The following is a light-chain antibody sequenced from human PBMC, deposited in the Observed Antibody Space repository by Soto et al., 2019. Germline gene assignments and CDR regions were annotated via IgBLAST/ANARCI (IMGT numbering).Light chain of an antibody. J-gene: IGKJ1*01. V-gene: IGKV3-11*01. CDR3: RQSNTWPWA. Sequence: EIVLTQSPATLSLSPGERATLSCRASQSVGSSLAWYQQKLGQAPRLLIYAASDRATGIPGRFSGSGSGTSFTLIISSLEPEDFAFYYCRQSNTWPWAFGQGTKVDIK. CDR2: AAS. CDR1: QSVGSS.